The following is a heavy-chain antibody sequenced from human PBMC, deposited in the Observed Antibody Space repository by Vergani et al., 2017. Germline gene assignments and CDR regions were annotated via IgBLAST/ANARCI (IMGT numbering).Heavy chain of an antibody. J-gene: IGHJ4*02. Sequence: QVQLVESGGGVVQPGRSLRLSCGASGFTFSSYGMHWVRQAPGKGLEWVAVIWYDGSNKFYADSMKGRFTISRDNSKNTLYLQMNSLRAEDTAVYYCARVLITFGGVIAEIDYWGQGTLVTVSS. CDR1: GFTFSSYG. D-gene: IGHD3-16*02. CDR3: ARVLITFGGVIAEIDY. V-gene: IGHV3-33*01. CDR2: IWYDGSNK.